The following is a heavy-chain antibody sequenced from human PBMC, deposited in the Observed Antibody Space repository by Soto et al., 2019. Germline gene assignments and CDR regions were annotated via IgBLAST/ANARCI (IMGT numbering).Heavy chain of an antibody. Sequence: PSETLSLTCTVSGGSISSSSYYWGWIRQPPGKGLEWIGSIYYSGSTYYNPSLKSRVTISVDTSKNQFSLKLSSVTAADTAVYYCARERGYYYGSSGYSHAFDIWGQGTMVTVSS. D-gene: IGHD3-22*01. J-gene: IGHJ3*02. CDR3: ARERGYYYGSSGYSHAFDI. V-gene: IGHV4-39*02. CDR2: IYYSGST. CDR1: GGSISSSSYY.